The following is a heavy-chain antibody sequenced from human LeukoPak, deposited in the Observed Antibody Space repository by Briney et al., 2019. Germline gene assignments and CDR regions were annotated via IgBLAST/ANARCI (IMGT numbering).Heavy chain of an antibody. CDR2: INHSGST. J-gene: IGHJ6*03. Sequence: SETLSLTCAVYGGSFSGYYWSWIRQPPGKGLEWIGEINHSGSTNYNPSLKSRVTISVDTSKNQFSLNLSSVTAADTAVCYCARGLKVPAASRPKDYYYYMDVSGKGTTVTVSS. CDR1: GGSFSGYY. CDR3: ARGLKVPAASRPKDYYYYMDV. V-gene: IGHV4-34*01. D-gene: IGHD2-2*01.